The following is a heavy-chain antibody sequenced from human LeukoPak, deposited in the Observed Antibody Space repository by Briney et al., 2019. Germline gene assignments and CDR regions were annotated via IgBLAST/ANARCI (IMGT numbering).Heavy chain of an antibody. CDR1: GGSISSGSYY. J-gene: IGHJ4*02. V-gene: IGHV4-61*02. D-gene: IGHD6-19*01. Sequence: SETLSLTCTVSGGSISSGSYYWSWIRQPAGKGLEWIGRIYIGGSTNYNPSLKSRVIISKDTSKNQFSLKLSSVTAADTAVYYCAREQWLQYFDYWGQGTLVTVCS. CDR2: IYIGGST. CDR3: AREQWLQYFDY.